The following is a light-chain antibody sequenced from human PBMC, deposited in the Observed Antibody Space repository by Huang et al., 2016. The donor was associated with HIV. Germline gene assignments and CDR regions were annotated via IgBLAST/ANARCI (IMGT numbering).Light chain of an antibody. CDR3: QQYSAYPWT. V-gene: IGKV1-5*03. Sequence: DIQMTQSPSTLSASVGDRVIITCRASQTIGNWLAWYQQKPGKAPSLLIHRTSSLESGVPSRFSGSGSGTEFNLTISGLQREDFARYHCQQYSAYPWTFAQGTTVEIK. CDR1: QTIGNW. CDR2: RTS. J-gene: IGKJ1*01.